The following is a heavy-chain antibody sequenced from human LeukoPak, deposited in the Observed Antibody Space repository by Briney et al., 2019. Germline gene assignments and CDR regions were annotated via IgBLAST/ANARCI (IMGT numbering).Heavy chain of an antibody. J-gene: IGHJ6*02. Sequence: GGSLRLSCAASGFTVSSNYMSWVRQAPGKGLEWVSVIYSGGSTYYADSVKGRFTISRDNSKNTLYLQMNSLRAEDTAVYYCAREPSNWGNYGMDVWGQGTPVTVSS. D-gene: IGHD7-27*01. CDR1: GFTVSSNY. CDR3: AREPSNWGNYGMDV. CDR2: IYSGGST. V-gene: IGHV3-66*01.